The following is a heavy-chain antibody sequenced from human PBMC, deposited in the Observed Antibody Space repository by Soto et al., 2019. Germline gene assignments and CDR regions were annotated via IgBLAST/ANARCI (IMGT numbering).Heavy chain of an antibody. V-gene: IGHV4-30-2*01. D-gene: IGHD3-10*01. CDR2: IYHSGST. CDR3: ARLFEYGSGSYIDY. CDR1: GGSISSGGYP. J-gene: IGHJ4*02. Sequence: ASETLSLTRAVSGGSISSGGYPWGWVRQPPGKGLEWIGYIYHSGSTYYNPSLKSRVTISVDRSKNQFSLKLSSVTAADTAVYYCARLFEYGSGSYIDYWGQGTLVTVSS.